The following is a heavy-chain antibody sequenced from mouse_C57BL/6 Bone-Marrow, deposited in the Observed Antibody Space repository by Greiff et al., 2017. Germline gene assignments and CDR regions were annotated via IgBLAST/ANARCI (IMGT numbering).Heavy chain of an antibody. CDR2: IWSGGST. V-gene: IGHV2-2*01. CDR1: GFSLTSYG. D-gene: IGHD2-3*01. Sequence: QVQLQQSGPGLVQPSQSLSITCTVSGFSLTSYGVHWVRQSPGKGLEWLGVIWSGGSTDYNAAFISRLSISKDNSKSQVFFKMNSLQADDTAIYYCARNERWLPYYYAMDYWGQGTSVTVSS. J-gene: IGHJ4*01. CDR3: ARNERWLPYYYAMDY.